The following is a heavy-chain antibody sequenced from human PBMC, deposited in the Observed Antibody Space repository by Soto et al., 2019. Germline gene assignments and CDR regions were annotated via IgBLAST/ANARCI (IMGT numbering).Heavy chain of an antibody. Sequence: QITLKESGPTLVKPTQTLTLTSTFSGFSLTTYGVGVGWIRQPPGKALEWLALIYWDDDKRYCPSLKSRLTSTKDTSKNQVVLTVTNMDPVDTATYFCAHRLTLNSNWNYGRFDYWGQGTLVTVSS. CDR2: IYWDDDK. J-gene: IGHJ4*02. CDR3: AHRLTLNSNWNYGRFDY. CDR1: GFSLTTYGVG. D-gene: IGHD1-7*01. V-gene: IGHV2-5*02.